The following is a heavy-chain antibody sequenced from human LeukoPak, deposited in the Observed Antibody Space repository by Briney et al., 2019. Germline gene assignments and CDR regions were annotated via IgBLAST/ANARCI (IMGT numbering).Heavy chain of an antibody. CDR3: ARDPEAGSYRSKDWFDP. Sequence: SETLSLTCTVSGGSISSYYWGWIRQPAGKGLEWIGRIYTSGSTNYNPSLKSRVTMSVDTSKNQFSLKLSSVTAADTAVYYCARDPEAGSYRSKDWFDPWGQGTLVTVSS. V-gene: IGHV4-4*07. CDR2: IYTSGST. CDR1: GGSISSYY. J-gene: IGHJ5*02. D-gene: IGHD3-16*02.